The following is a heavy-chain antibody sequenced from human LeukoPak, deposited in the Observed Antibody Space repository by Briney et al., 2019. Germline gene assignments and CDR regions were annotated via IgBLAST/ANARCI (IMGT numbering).Heavy chain of an antibody. Sequence: SQTLSLTCAISGDSVSSNSVTWNWIRQSPSRGLEWLGRTYYRSTCYNDYAVSVRGRITVNPDTPKNQFSLHLNSVTPEATAVYYCARRLTQYDCFDPWGQGILVTVSS. CDR2: TYYRSTCYN. J-gene: IGHJ5*02. D-gene: IGHD2-2*01. CDR1: GDSVSSNSVT. CDR3: ARRLTQYDCFDP. V-gene: IGHV6-1*01.